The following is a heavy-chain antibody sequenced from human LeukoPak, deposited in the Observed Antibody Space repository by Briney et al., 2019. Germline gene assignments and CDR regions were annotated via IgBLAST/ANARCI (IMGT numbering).Heavy chain of an antibody. Sequence: PGGSLRLSCAASGFTVSSNYMSWVRQAPGKGLEWVSVIYSGGSTYYADSVKGRFTISRDNSKNTLYLQMNSLRAEDTAVYYCAKAEQPNYYFDYWGQGTLVTVSS. J-gene: IGHJ4*02. CDR2: IYSGGST. CDR3: AKAEQPNYYFDY. CDR1: GFTVSSNY. V-gene: IGHV3-66*01. D-gene: IGHD6-13*01.